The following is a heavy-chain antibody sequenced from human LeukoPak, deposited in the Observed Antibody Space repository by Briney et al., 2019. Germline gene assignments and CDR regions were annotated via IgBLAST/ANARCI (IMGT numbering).Heavy chain of an antibody. D-gene: IGHD2-15*01. Sequence: ASVKVSCKVSGYTLTELSMHWVRQAPGKGLEWMGGFDPEDGETIYAQKFQGRVTMTEDTSTDTAYMELSSLRLEDTALYHCVRDPIPGYPDYFDSWGRGTLVTVSS. CDR1: GYTLTELS. CDR2: FDPEDGET. CDR3: VRDPIPGYPDYFDS. V-gene: IGHV1-24*01. J-gene: IGHJ4*02.